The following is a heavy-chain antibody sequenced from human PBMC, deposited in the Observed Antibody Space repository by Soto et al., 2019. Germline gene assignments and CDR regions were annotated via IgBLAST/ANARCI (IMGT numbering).Heavy chain of an antibody. CDR1: ESTVSRDW. V-gene: IGHV3-7*04. Sequence: EVHLVESGGGLVQTGGSLRLSCAIFESTVSRDWMNWVRQAPGKGLEWVAHINQDGSEKYYVDSVKGRFTISRDNAKKSLYLQMNSLRPADTAMYYGTGGVGDAFGGQGTLVTVSS. J-gene: IGHJ4*02. CDR2: INQDGSEK. D-gene: IGHD1-26*01. CDR3: TGGVGDAF.